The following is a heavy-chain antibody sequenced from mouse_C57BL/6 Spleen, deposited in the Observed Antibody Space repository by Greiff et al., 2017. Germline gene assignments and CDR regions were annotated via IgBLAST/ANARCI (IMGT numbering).Heavy chain of an antibody. CDR1: GFTFSDYG. Sequence: EVQLVESGGGLVKPGGSLKLSCAASGFTFSDYGMHWVRQAPEKGLEWVAYISSGSSTIDYADTVKGRFTISRDNAKNTRFLQMTSLRSEDTAMYYCATPDLYYYGSSPAWCAYWGQGTLVTVSA. V-gene: IGHV5-17*01. D-gene: IGHD1-1*01. CDR3: ATPDLYYYGSSPAWCAY. CDR2: ISSGSSTI. J-gene: IGHJ3*01.